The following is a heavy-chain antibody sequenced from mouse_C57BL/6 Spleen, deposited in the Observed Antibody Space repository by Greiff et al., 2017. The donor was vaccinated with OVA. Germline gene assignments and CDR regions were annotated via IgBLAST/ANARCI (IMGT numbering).Heavy chain of an antibody. J-gene: IGHJ3*01. V-gene: IGHV1-82*01. CDR2: IYPGDGDT. CDR3: ARRVYDRGFAY. CDR1: GYAFSSSW. D-gene: IGHD2-12*01. Sequence: VQLQQSGPELVKPGASVKISCKASGYAFSSSWMNWVKQRPGKGLEWIGRIYPGDGDTNYNGKFKGKATLTVDKSSSTAYMQLSSLTSEDSAVYYCARRVYDRGFAYWGQGTLVTVSA.